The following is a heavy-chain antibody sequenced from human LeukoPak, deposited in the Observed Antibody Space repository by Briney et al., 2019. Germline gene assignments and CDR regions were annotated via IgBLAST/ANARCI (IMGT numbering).Heavy chain of an antibody. CDR3: TRDWTY. D-gene: IGHD1-7*01. CDR2: VNPDSGDT. J-gene: IGHJ4*02. V-gene: IGHV1-8*01. CDR1: GYTFTNYD. Sequence: GASVKVSCKTSGYTFTNYDINWVRQASGQGLEWMGWVNPDSGDTGYAQKFQGRLTMTTNTSSRMAYMEMTSLRSDDTAVYYCTRDWTYRGPGTLVTVSS.